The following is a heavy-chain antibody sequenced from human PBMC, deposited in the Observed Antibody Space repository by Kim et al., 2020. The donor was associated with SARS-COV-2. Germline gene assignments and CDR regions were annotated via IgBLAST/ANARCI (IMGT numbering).Heavy chain of an antibody. Sequence: GGSLRLSCAASESTLSGSAMHWVRQASGKVLEWVGRMRSKANNYATAYAASVKGRFIISRDDSKNTAYLQMNSLKTEDTAVYYCTILAARPPDYWGQGTL. V-gene: IGHV3-73*01. CDR3: TILAARPPDY. CDR1: ESTLSGSA. J-gene: IGHJ4*02. D-gene: IGHD6-6*01. CDR2: MRSKANNYAT.